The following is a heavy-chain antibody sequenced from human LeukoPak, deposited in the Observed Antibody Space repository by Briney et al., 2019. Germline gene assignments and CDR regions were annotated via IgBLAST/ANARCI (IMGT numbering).Heavy chain of an antibody. J-gene: IGHJ5*02. V-gene: IGHV1-69*13. CDR3: ARLVVGALPDP. CDR1: GGTFNNFA. Sequence: ASVKVSCKVSGGTFNNFALSWVRQAPGQGLEWVGGTIRVSGTTKYAQNLQGRVKVTADGSTSTAYMEMSSLRSEDTAIYYCARLVVGALPDPWGQGTLVTVSS. CDR2: TIRVSGTT. D-gene: IGHD3-10*01.